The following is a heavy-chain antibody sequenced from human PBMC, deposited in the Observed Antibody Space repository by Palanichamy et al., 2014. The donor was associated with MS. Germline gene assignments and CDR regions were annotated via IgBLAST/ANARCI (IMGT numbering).Heavy chain of an antibody. CDR1: GFSVSDSF. CDR3: TRPSKAGYGDDM. J-gene: IGHJ1*01. Sequence: EVQLVESGGGLIQPGGSLRVSCAGSGFSVSDSFMTWVRQAPGKGLECVSVIYKDGTTYYADSVKGRFTISRDQAENTLYLEMHNLRDEDTALYYCTRPSKAGYGDDMWGQGTLVTVSS. V-gene: IGHV3-53*01. CDR2: IYKDGTT. D-gene: IGHD4/OR15-4a*01.